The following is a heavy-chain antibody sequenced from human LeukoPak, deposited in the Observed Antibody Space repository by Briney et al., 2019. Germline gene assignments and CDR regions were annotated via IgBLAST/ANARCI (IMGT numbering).Heavy chain of an antibody. J-gene: IGHJ4*02. D-gene: IGHD6-13*01. Sequence: PGGSLKISCKGSGYRFTSYWIGWVRPVPGKGLGWVGILYPGDSDTRYSPSFQGQVTISSDKSISTAYLQWSSLKASDTAMYYCARERKSAAGTAPYYFDYWGQGTLVTVSS. CDR1: GYRFTSYW. CDR3: ARERKSAAGTAPYYFDY. V-gene: IGHV5-51*01. CDR2: LYPGDSDT.